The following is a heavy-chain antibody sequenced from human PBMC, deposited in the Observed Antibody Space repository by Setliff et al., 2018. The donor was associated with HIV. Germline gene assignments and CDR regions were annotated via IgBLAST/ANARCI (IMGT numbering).Heavy chain of an antibody. J-gene: IGHJ5*02. Sequence: TSETLSLTCTDSGGSISTGVYYWSWIRQPADKALEWIGRISASGSTNYNPTVESRVTLSIDTSNNPFSLKLTSVTAADTAVYYWATPRSFQRAFDAVAGSFDPWGQGILVTVSS. V-gene: IGHV4-61*02. CDR3: ATPRSFQRAFDAVAGSFDP. CDR2: ISASGST. CDR1: GGSISTGVYY. D-gene: IGHD6-19*01.